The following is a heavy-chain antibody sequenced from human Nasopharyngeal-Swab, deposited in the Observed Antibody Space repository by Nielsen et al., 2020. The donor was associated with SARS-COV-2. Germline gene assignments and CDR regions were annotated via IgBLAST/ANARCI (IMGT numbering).Heavy chain of an antibody. CDR1: GFTFSSYS. V-gene: IGHV3-21*01. D-gene: IGHD6-13*01. Sequence: GESLKISCAASGFTFSSYSMNWVRQAPGKGLEWVSSISSSSSYIYYADSVKGRFTISRDNAKNSLYLQMNSLRAEDTAVYYCARSHCSSWDYWGQGTLVTVSS. CDR3: ARSHCSSWDY. CDR2: ISSSSSYI. J-gene: IGHJ4*02.